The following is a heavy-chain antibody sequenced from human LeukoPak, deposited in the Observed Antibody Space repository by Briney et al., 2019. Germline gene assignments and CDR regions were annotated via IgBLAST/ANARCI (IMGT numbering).Heavy chain of an antibody. D-gene: IGHD3-22*01. V-gene: IGHV4-39*07. J-gene: IGHJ4*02. CDR3: AREGNYYDSSGYYPAFDY. CDR2: INHSGST. CDR1: GGSISSSSYY. Sequence: SETLSLTCTVSGGSISSSSYYWGWIRQPPGKGLEWIGEINHSGSTNYNPSLKSRVTISVDTSKNQFSLKLSSVTAADTAVYYCAREGNYYDSSGYYPAFDYWGQGTLVTVSS.